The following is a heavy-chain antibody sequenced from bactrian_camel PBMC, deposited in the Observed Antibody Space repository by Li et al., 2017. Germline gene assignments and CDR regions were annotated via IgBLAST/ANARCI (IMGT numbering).Heavy chain of an antibody. Sequence: FSARWMYWARQAPGKGLEWVASIRGDGAFTDYADSAKGRFTISRDNAKDTLYLQMNSLKIEDTAVYYCALGSSRQATMTARGKGTQVTVS. J-gene: IGHJ4*01. V-gene: IGHV3S1*01. CDR1: FSARW. CDR2: IRGDGAFT. D-gene: IGHD3*01.